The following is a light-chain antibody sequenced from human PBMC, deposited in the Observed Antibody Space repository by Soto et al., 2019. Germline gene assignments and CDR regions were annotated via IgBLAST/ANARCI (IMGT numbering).Light chain of an antibody. CDR1: QSVSSSY. Sequence: EIVLTQSPGTRSVSAGERATLSCRASQSVSSSYLAWYQQKPGQAPRLLIYDASNRATGIPARFSGSGSGTDFTLTISSLETEDFAVYYCQQRSNWPTITFGQGTRLEIK. J-gene: IGKJ5*01. CDR2: DAS. CDR3: QQRSNWPTIT. V-gene: IGKV3-11*01.